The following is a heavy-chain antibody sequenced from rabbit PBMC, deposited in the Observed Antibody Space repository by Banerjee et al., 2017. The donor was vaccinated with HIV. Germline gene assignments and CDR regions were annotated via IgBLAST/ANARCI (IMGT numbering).Heavy chain of an antibody. D-gene: IGHD6-1*01. CDR2: IYVGSSGST. CDR3: ARGDDGDPSDGYALSL. J-gene: IGHJ3*01. V-gene: IGHV1S45*01. CDR1: GLDFSSSYW. Sequence: QEQLEESGGGLVQPEGSLTLTCKASGLDFSSSYWICWVRQAPGKGLEWIACIYVGSSGSTYYASWAKGRFTISKTSSTSVTLQITSLTAADSATYFCARGDDGDPSDGYALSLWGQGTLVTVS.